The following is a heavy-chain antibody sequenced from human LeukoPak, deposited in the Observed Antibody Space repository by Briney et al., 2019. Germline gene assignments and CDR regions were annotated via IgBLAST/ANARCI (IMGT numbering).Heavy chain of an antibody. CDR3: AKDNYDILTAADY. D-gene: IGHD3-9*01. CDR2: ISWNSGSI. CDR1: GFTFDDYA. J-gene: IGHJ4*02. V-gene: IGHV3-9*01. Sequence: DPGRSLRLSCAASGFTFDDYAMHWVRQAPGKGLEWVSGISWNSGSIGYADSVKGRFTISRDNAENSLYLQMNSLRAEDTALYYCAKDNYDILTAADYWGQGTLVTVSS.